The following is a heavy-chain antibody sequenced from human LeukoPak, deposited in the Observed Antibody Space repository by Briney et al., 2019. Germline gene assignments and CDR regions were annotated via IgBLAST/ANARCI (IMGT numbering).Heavy chain of an antibody. CDR1: GFTFSHYA. Sequence: PGGSLRLSCAAPGFTFSHYAMHWVRQAPGEGLQWVAFISYSGNNYYYADSVKGRFIISRDDSKNTLYLQMNSLRAEDTAVYYCARGPSGYHNTGGQGTLVTVSS. CDR3: ARGPSGYHNT. V-gene: IGHV3-30*03. D-gene: IGHD5-12*01. CDR2: ISYSGNNY. J-gene: IGHJ4*02.